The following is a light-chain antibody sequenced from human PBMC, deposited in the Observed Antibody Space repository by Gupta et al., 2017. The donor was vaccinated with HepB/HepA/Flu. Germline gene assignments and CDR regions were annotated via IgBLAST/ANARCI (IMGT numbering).Light chain of an antibody. Sequence: DVVITQSPVCLRVPLGQPACISCRSSQSLVHRDRNTDLNWFQQKPGQAPRRLISRVSNRASGVPDRFSGSGSGTDFTLRISRLDAEDVGVYYCMQAIHWPWTFGQGTKVEI. CDR3: MQAIHWPWT. V-gene: IGKV2-30*02. J-gene: IGKJ1*01. CDR1: QSLVHRDRNTD. CDR2: RVS.